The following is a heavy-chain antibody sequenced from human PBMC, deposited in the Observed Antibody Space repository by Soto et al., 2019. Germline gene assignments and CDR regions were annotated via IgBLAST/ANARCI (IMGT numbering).Heavy chain of an antibody. J-gene: IGHJ4*02. V-gene: IGHV5-10-1*01. D-gene: IGHD1-26*01. Sequence: GESLKISCQSSGYTFRTYWIIWLRQMPGKGLEWMGRIDPSDSYTTYSPSFQGHVTISAHKSINTAYLQLRSLKASDTGMYYCASGVLNRDSRSSVDFSGQGTLVTVSS. CDR2: IDPSDSYT. CDR1: GYTFRTYW. CDR3: ASGVLNRDSRSSVDF.